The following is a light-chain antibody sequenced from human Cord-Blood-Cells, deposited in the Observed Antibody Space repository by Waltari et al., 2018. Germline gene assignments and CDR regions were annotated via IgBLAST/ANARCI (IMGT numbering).Light chain of an antibody. CDR2: EGS. J-gene: IGLJ3*02. CDR1: SSDVGSYNI. CDR3: CSYAGSSTWV. Sequence: QSALTQPDSVSGSPGQSIPISCTGTSSDVGSYNIVSWYQQHPGKAPKLMIYEGSKRPSGVSNRFSGSKSGNTASLTISGLQAEDEADYYCCSYAGSSTWVFGGGTKLTVL. V-gene: IGLV2-23*01.